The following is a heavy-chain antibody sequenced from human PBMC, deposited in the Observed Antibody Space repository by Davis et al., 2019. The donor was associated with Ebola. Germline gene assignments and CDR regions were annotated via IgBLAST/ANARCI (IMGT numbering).Heavy chain of an antibody. CDR3: AKGAGGEVPATRYFEY. CDR1: GFTFSSYW. CDR2: INSDGSST. Sequence: GESLKISCAASGFTFSSYWMHWVRQAPGKGLVWVSRINSDGSSTSYADSVKGRFTISRDNAKNSLYLQMSSLRAEDTATYYCAKGAGGEVPATRYFEYWGQGSLVTVSS. V-gene: IGHV3-74*01. D-gene: IGHD2-2*01. J-gene: IGHJ4*02.